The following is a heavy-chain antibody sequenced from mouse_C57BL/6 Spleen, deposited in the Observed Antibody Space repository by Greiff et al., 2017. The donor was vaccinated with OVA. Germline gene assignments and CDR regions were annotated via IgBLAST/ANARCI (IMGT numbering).Heavy chain of an antibody. J-gene: IGHJ2*01. CDR1: GFSLTSYG. CDR3: ARDEVTTGGFDY. CDR2: IWSCGST. Sequence: QVQLKESGPGLVQPSQSLSITCTVSGFSLTSYGVHWVRQSPGKGLEWLGVIWSCGSTDYNAAFISRLSISKDNSKSQVFFKMNSLQADDTAIYYCARDEVTTGGFDYWGQGTTLTVSS. D-gene: IGHD2-2*01. V-gene: IGHV2-2*01.